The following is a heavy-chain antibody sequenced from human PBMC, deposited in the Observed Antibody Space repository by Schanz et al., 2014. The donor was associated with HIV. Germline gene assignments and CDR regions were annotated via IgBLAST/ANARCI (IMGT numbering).Heavy chain of an antibody. D-gene: IGHD2-2*02. CDR3: ATSIYTYGKGNFDY. Sequence: EVLLLESGGGLVQPGGSLRLSCAASGFTFSSYAMTWVRQAPGKGLEWVSTISGSGANTYYAESVKGRFTISRDNSKNTLYLQMNSLRAEDTAVYYCATSIYTYGKGNFDYWGQGTLVTVSS. CDR2: ISGSGANT. CDR1: GFTFSSYA. V-gene: IGHV3-23*01. J-gene: IGHJ4*02.